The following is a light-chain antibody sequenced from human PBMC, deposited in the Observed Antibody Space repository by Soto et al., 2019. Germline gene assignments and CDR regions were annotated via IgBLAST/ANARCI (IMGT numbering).Light chain of an antibody. Sequence: DIPMTQTPATLSAFAGDIVTVTCRASQSVSSWVAWYQEKPGRGPKLLIYDASTWQSGVPSRFIGSGSGTEFTLTITSLQPDDFATYYCQHYNTYSPGTFGQGTRVEVK. CDR3: QHYNTYSPGT. V-gene: IGKV1-5*01. J-gene: IGKJ1*01. CDR1: QSVSSW. CDR2: DAS.